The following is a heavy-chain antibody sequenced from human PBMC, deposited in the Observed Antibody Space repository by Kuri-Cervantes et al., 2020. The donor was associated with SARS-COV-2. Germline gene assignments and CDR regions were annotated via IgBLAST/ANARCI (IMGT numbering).Heavy chain of an antibody. CDR1: GFTFSSYW. V-gene: IGHV3-7*04. CDR2: IKQDGSEK. Sequence: GGSLRLSCAASGFTFSSYWMSWVRQAPGKGLEWVASIKQDGSEKYYVDSVKGRFTISRDNAKNSLYLQMNSLRAEDTAVYYCARATNYYDSSGYSFSTGGCFDYWGQGTLVTVSS. J-gene: IGHJ4*02. D-gene: IGHD3-22*01. CDR3: ARATNYYDSSGYSFSTGGCFDY.